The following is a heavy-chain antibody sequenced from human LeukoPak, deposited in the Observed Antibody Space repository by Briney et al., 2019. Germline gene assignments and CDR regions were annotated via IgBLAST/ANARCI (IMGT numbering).Heavy chain of an antibody. J-gene: IGHJ4*02. CDR1: GGSISSYY. CDR2: IYYSGST. CDR3: ARFSDGYSLGGYYFDY. Sequence: SSETLSLTCTVSGGSISSYYWSWIRQPPGKGLEWIGYIYYSGSTNYNPSLKSRVTISVDTSTNQFSLKLSSVTAADTAVYYCARFSDGYSLGGYYFDYWGQGTLVTVSS. V-gene: IGHV4-59*08. D-gene: IGHD5-24*01.